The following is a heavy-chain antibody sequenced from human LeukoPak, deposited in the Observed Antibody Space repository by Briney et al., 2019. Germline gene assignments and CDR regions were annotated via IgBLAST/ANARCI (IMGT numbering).Heavy chain of an antibody. V-gene: IGHV3-20*04. CDR1: GFTFDDYG. D-gene: IGHD6-19*01. J-gene: IGHJ4*02. CDR3: ARGLIAVAGTHWLY. Sequence: GGSLRLSCAASGFTFDDYGMSWVRQAPGKGLEWVSGINWNGVITSYADSVKGRFTISRDNAKKSLYLQMHSLRAEDTALYYCARGLIAVAGTHWLYWGQGTLVTVSS. CDR2: INWNGVIT.